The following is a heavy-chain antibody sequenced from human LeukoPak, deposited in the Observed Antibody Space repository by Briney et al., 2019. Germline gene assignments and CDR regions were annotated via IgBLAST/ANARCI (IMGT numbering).Heavy chain of an antibody. CDR2: IRYDGSNK. CDR1: GFSFSSYG. D-gene: IGHD5-24*01. Sequence: GGSLRLSCAASGFSFSSYGMHWVRQAPGKGLEWVAFIRYDGSNKYNADSVKGRFTISRDNSKNSLYLQMNTVRAEDTAVYYCAKISRDGYNRPFDYWGQGTLVTVSS. J-gene: IGHJ4*02. V-gene: IGHV3-30*02. CDR3: AKISRDGYNRPFDY.